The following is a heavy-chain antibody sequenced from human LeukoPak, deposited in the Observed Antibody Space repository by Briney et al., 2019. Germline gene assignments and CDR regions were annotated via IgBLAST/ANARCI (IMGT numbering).Heavy chain of an antibody. D-gene: IGHD3-10*01. CDR3: ARGHVWYRELSAIDAFDI. CDR2: INHSGST. CDR1: GGSISSYY. J-gene: IGHJ3*02. Sequence: PSETLSLTCTASGGSISSYYWSWIRQPPGKGLEWVWAINHSGSTNYNPSLKSRVTISVDTSKNQFSLKLSSVTAADTAVYYCARGHVWYRELSAIDAFDIWGQGTMVTVSS. V-gene: IGHV4-34*01.